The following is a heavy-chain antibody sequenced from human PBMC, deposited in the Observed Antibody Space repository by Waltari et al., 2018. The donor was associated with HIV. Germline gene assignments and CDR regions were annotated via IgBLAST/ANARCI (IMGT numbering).Heavy chain of an antibody. V-gene: IGHV3-33*08. D-gene: IGHD6-19*01. J-gene: IGHJ4*02. CDR3: ARQDYDYSSGLYLGLDY. CDR1: GFSFSTHA. Sequence: QVQLVESGGGVVQPGRSLRLSCAASGFSFSTHALQWVRQAPGKGLEWVAAIWYDGSHINYGDSMKGRFTISRDNAKNMLYLQIKSLRPEDTAMYYCARQDYDYSSGLYLGLDYWGQGTLVTVSS. CDR2: IWYDGSHI.